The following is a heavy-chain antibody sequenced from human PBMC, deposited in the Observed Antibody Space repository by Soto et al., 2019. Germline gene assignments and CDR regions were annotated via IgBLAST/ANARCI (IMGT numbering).Heavy chain of an antibody. V-gene: IGHV4-59*01. J-gene: IGHJ4*02. CDR2: IFYSGST. CDR3: ARVRTLSTLDY. CDR1: GVSISNSY. Sequence: SETLSLTCTVAGVSISNSYWAWIRQSPEKGLECIGYIFYSGSTKYNPSLQSRVTISLDASKNQFFLQLTSVTAADSAVYFCARVRTLSTLDYWGQGTLVTVSS.